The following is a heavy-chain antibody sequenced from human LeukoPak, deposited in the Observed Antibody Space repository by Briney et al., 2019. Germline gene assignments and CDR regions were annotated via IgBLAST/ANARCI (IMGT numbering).Heavy chain of an antibody. V-gene: IGHV3-33*06. J-gene: IGHJ4*02. CDR2: IWDDGSNK. CDR3: AKDISVDDSSGCIDY. CDR1: GFTFSSYG. D-gene: IGHD6-19*01. Sequence: GRSLRLSCAASGFTFSSYGMHWVRQAPGKGLEWVAAIWDDGSNKYYADSVKGRFTISRDNSKNTLYLQMNSLRAEDTAVYYCAKDISVDDSSGCIDYWGQGTLVTVSS.